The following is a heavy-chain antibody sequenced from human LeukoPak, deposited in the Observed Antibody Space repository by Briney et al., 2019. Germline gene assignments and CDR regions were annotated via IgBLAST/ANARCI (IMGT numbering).Heavy chain of an antibody. V-gene: IGHV4-34*01. D-gene: IGHD3-3*01. CDR1: GGSFSGYY. J-gene: IGHJ4*02. CDR3: ARGRYDFWSGYRPFDY. CDR2: INHSGST. Sequence: SETLSLTCAVYGGSFSGYYWSWIRQPPGKGLERIGEINHSGSTNYNPSLKSRVTISVDTSKNQFSLKLGCVTAADTAVYYCARGRYDFWSGYRPFDYWGQGTLVTVSS.